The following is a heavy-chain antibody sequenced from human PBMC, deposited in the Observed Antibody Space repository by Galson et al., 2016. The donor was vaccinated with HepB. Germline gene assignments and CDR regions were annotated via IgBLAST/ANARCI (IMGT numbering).Heavy chain of an antibody. Sequence: QSGAEVKKPGESLRISCKGSGYSFSNHYINWVRQMPGKGLEWMGRIDPSDSDTDYSPSFQGHVITSVDKSIGTAHLQWSSLKVSDTAIYYCARQTVGYYYGMDVWGQGTTVSVSS. V-gene: IGHV5-10-1*01. J-gene: IGHJ6*02. CDR2: IDPSDSDT. CDR1: GYSFSNHY. CDR3: ARQTVGYYYGMDV. D-gene: IGHD4-23*01.